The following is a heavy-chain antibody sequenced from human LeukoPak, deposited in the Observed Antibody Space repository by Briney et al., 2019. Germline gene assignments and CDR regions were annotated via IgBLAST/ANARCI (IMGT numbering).Heavy chain of an antibody. J-gene: IGHJ4*02. CDR3: ARNDFWSGYYPVHLGY. V-gene: IGHV1-46*01. Sequence: ASVKVSCKASGYTFSNYYIHWVRQAPGQGLEWMGMINPSGGITSYAQKFRGRVTMTRDMSTSTVYMELSSLRFEDTAVYYCARNDFWSGYYPVHLGYWGQGTLVTVSS. CDR2: INPSGGIT. D-gene: IGHD3-3*01. CDR1: GYTFSNYY.